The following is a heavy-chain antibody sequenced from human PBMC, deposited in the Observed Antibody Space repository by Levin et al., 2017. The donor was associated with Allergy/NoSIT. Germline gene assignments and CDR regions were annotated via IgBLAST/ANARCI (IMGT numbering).Heavy chain of an antibody. J-gene: IGHJ5*02. D-gene: IGHD6-19*01. V-gene: IGHV3-15*01. CDR1: GFSFTNTW. CDR3: TTATRVSGQWT. Sequence: GGSLRLSCAASGFSFTNTWMSWVRQAPGKGLEWVGRIKIKTDGGTSDYGAPVQGRFPISRDDSIYMLYLQLTSLQTEDTAVYYGTTATRVSGQWTWGQGTLVTVSS. CDR2: IKIKTDGGTS.